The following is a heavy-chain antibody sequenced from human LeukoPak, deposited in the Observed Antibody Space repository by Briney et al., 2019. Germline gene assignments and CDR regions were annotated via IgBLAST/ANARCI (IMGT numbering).Heavy chain of an antibody. CDR2: INQDGSEK. V-gene: IGHV3-7*01. CDR1: EFTFSSYW. D-gene: IGHD3-16*01. CDR3: ARVGSTFGWAFDV. J-gene: IGHJ3*01. Sequence: GGSLRLSCAAFEFTFSSYWMSWVRQAPGKGLEWVANINQDGSEKYYVDSVKGRFTISRDNAKNSLYLQMNSLRAEDTAVYYCARVGSTFGWAFDVWGQGTMVTVSS.